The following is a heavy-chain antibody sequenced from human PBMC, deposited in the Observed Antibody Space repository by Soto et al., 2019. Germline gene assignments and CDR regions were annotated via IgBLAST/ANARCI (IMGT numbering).Heavy chain of an antibody. CDR2: IKKRVDGGTT. CDR1: GFSFSDAS. Sequence: EVQLVESGGGLVKPGGSLGLSCVAAGFSFSDASLDWVRQAPGTGLEWVGRIKKRVDGGTTEYATPVKGRFTISRDASKNTLVLQMNSLKIEDTAVYYCVPWRGPAGGWGQGTLVTVSS. D-gene: IGHD3-10*01. V-gene: IGHV3-15*07. J-gene: IGHJ4*02. CDR3: VPWRGPAGG.